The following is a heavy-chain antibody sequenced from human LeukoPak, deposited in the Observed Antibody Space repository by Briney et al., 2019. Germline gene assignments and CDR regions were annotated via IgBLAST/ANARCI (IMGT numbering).Heavy chain of an antibody. CDR3: ARRPGSSSTGKLDY. J-gene: IGHJ4*02. D-gene: IGHD6-6*01. V-gene: IGHV4-34*01. Sequence: PSETLSLTCAVYGGSFSGYYWSWIRQPPGKGLEWIGEINHSGSTNYNPSLKSRVTISVDTSKNQFSLKLSSVTAADTAVYYCARRPGSSSTGKLDYWGQGTLVTVSS. CDR1: GGSFSGYY. CDR2: INHSGST.